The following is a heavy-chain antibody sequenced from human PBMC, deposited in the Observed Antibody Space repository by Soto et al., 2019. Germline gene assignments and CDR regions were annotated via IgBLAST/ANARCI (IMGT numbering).Heavy chain of an antibody. CDR1: GFTFSSYN. V-gene: IGHV3-64*02. Sequence: EVQLVESGEGLVQPGGSLRLSCAASGFTFSSYNIHWIRQAPGKGLEFVSAISRSGDRTYYADSVKGRLPITRDNFKNTVWLQMGSLRAEDMAVYYCARARCSSGQCYYFDYWGRGALVSVSS. CDR2: ISRSGDRT. J-gene: IGHJ4*02. CDR3: ARARCSSGQCYYFDY. D-gene: IGHD2-15*01.